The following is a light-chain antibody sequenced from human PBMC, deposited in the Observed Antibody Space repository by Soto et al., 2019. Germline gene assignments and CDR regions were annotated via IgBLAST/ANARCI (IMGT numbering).Light chain of an antibody. J-gene: IGLJ1*01. V-gene: IGLV1-40*01. CDR2: GNT. Sequence: QSVLTQPPSVSGAPGQRVTISCTGSSSNIGAGYDVHWYQQLPGTAPKLLIYGNTTRPSGVPDRFSASKSGTSASLAITGLQAEDEADYYCQSYDSSLSGYYVFGTGTKVTVL. CDR1: SSNIGAGYD. CDR3: QSYDSSLSGYYV.